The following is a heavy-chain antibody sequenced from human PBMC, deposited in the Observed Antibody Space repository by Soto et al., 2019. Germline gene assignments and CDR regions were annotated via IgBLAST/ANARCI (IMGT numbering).Heavy chain of an antibody. CDR2: IWYDGSNK. J-gene: IGHJ1*01. CDR1: GFTFSSYG. Sequence: QVQLVESGGGVVQPGRSLRLSCAASGFTFSSYGMHWVRQAPGKGLEWVAVIWYDGSNKYYADSVKGRFTISRDNSKNTLYLQMNSLRAEDTAVYYCARDGVEMATINGRYFQHWGQGTLVNVSS. V-gene: IGHV3-33*01. CDR3: ARDGVEMATINGRYFQH. D-gene: IGHD5-12*01.